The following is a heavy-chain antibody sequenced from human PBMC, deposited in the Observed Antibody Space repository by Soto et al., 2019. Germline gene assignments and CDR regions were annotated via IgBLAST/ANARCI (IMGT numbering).Heavy chain of an antibody. J-gene: IGHJ3*02. CDR1: GFTFSSYA. Sequence: QPGGSLRLSCAASGFTFSSYAMSWVRQAPGKGLEWVSAISGSGGSTYYADSVKGRFTISRDNSKNTLYLQMNSLRAEDTAVYYCAKEENGSGWPNDAFDIWGQGTMVTVSS. D-gene: IGHD6-19*01. V-gene: IGHV3-23*01. CDR3: AKEENGSGWPNDAFDI. CDR2: ISGSGGST.